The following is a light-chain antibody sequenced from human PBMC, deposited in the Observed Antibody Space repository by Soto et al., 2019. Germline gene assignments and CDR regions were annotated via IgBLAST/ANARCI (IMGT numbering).Light chain of an antibody. CDR1: QNIGTY. J-gene: IGKJ2*01. Sequence: EIVLTQSPATLSLSPGERATLFCRASQNIGTYLAWYQQKSGQAPRLLIYDASNRATGIPDRFSGGGSGTDFILTVSSLEPGDFAVYYCQQRSNWPPTFGQGTKLEI. CDR2: DAS. V-gene: IGKV3-11*01. CDR3: QQRSNWPPT.